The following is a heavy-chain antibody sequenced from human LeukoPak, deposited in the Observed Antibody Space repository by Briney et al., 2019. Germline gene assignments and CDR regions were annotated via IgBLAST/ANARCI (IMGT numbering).Heavy chain of an antibody. Sequence: SETLSLTCTVSGGSISSYYWNWIRQPPGKGLEWIGYIFYSGSTNYNPSLKSRVTISVDTSKNQFSLKLRPVTAADTAVYYCARTEDIYPDPWGQGTLVTVSS. CDR1: GGSISSYY. J-gene: IGHJ5*02. D-gene: IGHD2-2*02. CDR3: ARTEDIYPDP. CDR2: IFYSGST. V-gene: IGHV4-59*12.